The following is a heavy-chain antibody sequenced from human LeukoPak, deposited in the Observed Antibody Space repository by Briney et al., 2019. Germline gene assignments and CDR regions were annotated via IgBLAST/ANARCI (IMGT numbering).Heavy chain of an antibody. V-gene: IGHV1-69-2*01. CDR1: GYTFTDYY. J-gene: IGHJ4*02. CDR3: ATGRGGHLQEFDY. CDR2: VDPEDGET. Sequence: ASVKISCKASGYTFTDYYMHWVQQAPGRGREWMGRVDPEDGETIYAEKFQGRVTITADTSTDTAYMELSSLRSEDTAVYYCATGRGGHLQEFDYWGQGTLVTVSS. D-gene: IGHD3-10*01.